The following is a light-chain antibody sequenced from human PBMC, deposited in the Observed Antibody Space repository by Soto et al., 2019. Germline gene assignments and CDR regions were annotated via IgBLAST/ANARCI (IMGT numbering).Light chain of an antibody. V-gene: IGKV3-11*01. CDR2: DAS. CDR1: QSVSSY. CDR3: ANPSNCPPWT. J-gene: IGKJ1*01. Sequence: EIVLTQSPATLSLSPGERATLSCRASQSVSSYLAWYQQKPGQAPRLLIYDASNRATGIPARFSGSGSGTDFTLTISSLEPEDFAVYYCANPSNCPPWTLGQRTNVAIK.